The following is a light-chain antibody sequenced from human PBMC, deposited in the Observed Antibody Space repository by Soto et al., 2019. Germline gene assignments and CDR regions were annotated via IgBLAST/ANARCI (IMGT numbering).Light chain of an antibody. Sequence: QSALTQPASVSGSPGQSITISCTGASSDVDAYDYVSWYQQHPGKAPKLMIYDVSSRPSGVSDRFSGSKSGNTASLTISGLQAEDEADSYCSSYTTSLTYVFGTGTKVTVL. CDR2: DVS. CDR1: SSDVDAYDY. J-gene: IGLJ1*01. CDR3: SSYTTSLTYV. V-gene: IGLV2-14*03.